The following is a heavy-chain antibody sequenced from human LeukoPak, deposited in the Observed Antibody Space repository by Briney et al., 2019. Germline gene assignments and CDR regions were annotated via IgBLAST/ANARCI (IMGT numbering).Heavy chain of an antibody. Sequence: PGGSLRLSCAAPGFTFSSYAMSWVRQAPGKGLEWVSAISGSGGSTYYADSVKGRFTISRDNSKNTLYLQMNSLRAEDTAVYYCAKDTDYYGSGSYSGPWGQGTLVTVSS. J-gene: IGHJ5*02. V-gene: IGHV3-23*01. CDR2: ISGSGGST. CDR3: AKDTDYYGSGSYSGP. D-gene: IGHD3-10*01. CDR1: GFTFSSYA.